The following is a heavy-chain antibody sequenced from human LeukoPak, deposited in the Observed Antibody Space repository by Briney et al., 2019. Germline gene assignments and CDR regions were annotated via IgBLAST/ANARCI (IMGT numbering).Heavy chain of an antibody. Sequence: PGGSLRLSCAASGFTFSNYIMGWVRQAPGRGLEWVSAINEGGDGADYADSVKGQFTISRDNSKNTVYLEMNSLRAEDTAVYYCTKRTGVTELHFDHWGQGTLVTVSS. J-gene: IGHJ4*02. CDR2: INEGGDGA. V-gene: IGHV3-23*01. CDR3: TKRTGVTELHFDH. CDR1: GFTFSNYI. D-gene: IGHD1-7*01.